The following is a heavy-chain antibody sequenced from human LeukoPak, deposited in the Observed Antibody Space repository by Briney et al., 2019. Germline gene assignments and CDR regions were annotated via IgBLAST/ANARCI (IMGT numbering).Heavy chain of an antibody. CDR1: GLTLSSYW. CDR3: ARKAYGLDV. J-gene: IGHJ6*04. Sequence: GGSLLLYCAPFGLTLSSYWMILVRQAPGKGLQWVANIKQDGSEKYYVDSVKGRFTISRDNAKNSLYLQMNSLRAEDTAVYYCARKAYGLDVWGKGTTVSVSS. CDR2: IKQDGSEK. V-gene: IGHV3-7*03.